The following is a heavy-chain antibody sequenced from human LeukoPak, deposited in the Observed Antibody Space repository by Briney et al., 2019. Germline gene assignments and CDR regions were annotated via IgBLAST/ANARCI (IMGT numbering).Heavy chain of an antibody. CDR1: GGSISSYY. V-gene: IGHV4-4*09. CDR2: IYTSGST. D-gene: IGHD6-13*01. J-gene: IGHJ4*02. Sequence: SETLSLTCTVSGGSISSYYWSWLRQPPGKGLEGIGYIYTSGSTNYNPSLKSRVTISVDTSKNQFSLKLSSVTAADTAVYYCAGHSSSSPTFDYWGQGTLVTVSS. CDR3: AGHSSSSPTFDY.